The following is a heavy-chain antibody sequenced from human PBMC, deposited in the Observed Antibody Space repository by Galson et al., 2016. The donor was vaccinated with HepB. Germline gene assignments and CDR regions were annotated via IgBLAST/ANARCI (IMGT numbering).Heavy chain of an antibody. V-gene: IGHV4-34*01. Sequence: SETLSLTCGVNGGSFSDYYWSWIRQPPGKGLEWIGEINHSGSTNYNPSLKSRVTISLDTSKNQFSLKLSSVTAADTAVYYCARALIVVGPATGVRVGWFDPWGQGTLVTVSS. D-gene: IGHD2-2*01. CDR2: INHSGST. J-gene: IGHJ5*02. CDR3: ARALIVVGPATGVRVGWFDP. CDR1: GGSFSDYY.